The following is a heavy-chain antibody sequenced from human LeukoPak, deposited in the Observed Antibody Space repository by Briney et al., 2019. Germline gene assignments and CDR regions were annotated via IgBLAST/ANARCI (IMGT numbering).Heavy chain of an antibody. V-gene: IGHV3-23*01. CDR2: ISGSGGST. J-gene: IGHJ3*02. CDR3: ARALSQRDAFDI. CDR1: GFTLSSYA. Sequence: PGGSLRLSCAASGFTLSSYAMSWVRQAPGKGLEWVSAISGSGGSTYYADSVKGRFTISRDNSKNTLYLQMNSLRAEDTAVYYRARALSQRDAFDIWGQGTMVTVSS.